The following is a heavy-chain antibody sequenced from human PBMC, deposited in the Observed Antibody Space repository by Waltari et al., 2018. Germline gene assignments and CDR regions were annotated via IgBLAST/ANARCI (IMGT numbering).Heavy chain of an antibody. CDR2: IYYSGST. CDR1: GCSISSYY. CDR3: ARVGYCSGGSCYDY. D-gene: IGHD2-15*01. V-gene: IGHV4-59*01. Sequence: QVQLQASGPGLVKPSETLSLPCTVPGCSISSYYWSWIRQPPGKGLEWIGYIYYSGSTNYNPSLKSRVTISVDTSKNQFSLKLSSVTAADTAVYYCARVGYCSGGSCYDYWGQGTLVTVSS. J-gene: IGHJ4*02.